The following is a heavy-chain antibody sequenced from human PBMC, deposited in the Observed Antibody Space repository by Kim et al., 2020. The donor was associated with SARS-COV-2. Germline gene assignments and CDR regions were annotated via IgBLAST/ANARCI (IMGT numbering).Heavy chain of an antibody. V-gene: IGHV4-39*01. D-gene: IGHD5-12*01. J-gene: IGHJ3*02. CDR1: GGSISSSSYY. Sequence: SETLSLTCTVSGGSISSSSYYWGWIRQPPGKGLEWIGSLYYSGSTYYNPSLKSRVTISVDTSKNQFSLKLSSVTATDTAVYYCARHRWDGYTWVYAFDIWGQGTMVTVSS. CDR2: LYYSGST. CDR3: ARHRWDGYTWVYAFDI.